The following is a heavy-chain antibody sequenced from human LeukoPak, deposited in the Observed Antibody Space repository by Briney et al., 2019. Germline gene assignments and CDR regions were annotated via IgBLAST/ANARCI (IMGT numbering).Heavy chain of an antibody. V-gene: IGHV4-31*03. CDR1: GGSFSSSGYS. J-gene: IGHJ4*02. Sequence: SETLSLTCIVSGGSFSSSGYSWSWIRQHPGKGLEWIGYIYSTGTTYYTPSIKSRVVISVDTSKSQFPLRLSSVTAADTAVYYCARALGPCYFDYWGQGTLVTVSS. CDR2: IYSTGTT. CDR3: ARALGPCYFDY.